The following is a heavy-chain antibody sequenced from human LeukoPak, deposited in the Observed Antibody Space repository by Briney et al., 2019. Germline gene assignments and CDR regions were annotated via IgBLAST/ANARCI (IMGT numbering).Heavy chain of an antibody. V-gene: IGHV3-48*02. Sequence: GGSLRLSCAASGLTFSNVWMSWVRQAPGKGLEWVSYISSSSSTIYYADSVKGRFTISRDNAKTSLYLQMNSLRDEDTAVYYCARDMGYSRPYFDYWGQGTLVTVSS. D-gene: IGHD6-13*01. J-gene: IGHJ4*02. CDR1: GLTFSNVW. CDR3: ARDMGYSRPYFDY. CDR2: ISSSSSTI.